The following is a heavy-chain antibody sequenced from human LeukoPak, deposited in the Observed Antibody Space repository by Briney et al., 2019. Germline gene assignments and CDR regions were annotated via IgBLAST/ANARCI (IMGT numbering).Heavy chain of an antibody. J-gene: IGHJ4*02. Sequence: ASVKLSCKASGYTFTSYGISWVRQAPGQGLEWMGWISAYNGNTNYAQNIQGRVTMTTDTSTSTPYMELRSLRSDDTAVYYCARDRGYCSGGSCYSDYWGQGTLVTVSS. CDR3: ARDRGYCSGGSCYSDY. D-gene: IGHD2-15*01. V-gene: IGHV1-18*01. CDR2: ISAYNGNT. CDR1: GYTFTSYG.